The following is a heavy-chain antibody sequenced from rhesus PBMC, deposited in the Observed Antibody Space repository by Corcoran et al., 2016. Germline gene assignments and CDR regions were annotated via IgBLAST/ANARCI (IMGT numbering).Heavy chain of an antibody. CDR2: FYGSGGCP. CDR3: ARITLYYEDDYGYYFDSLDV. CDR1: GGYIRNNY. J-gene: IGHJ5-2*02. Sequence: QLQLQESGPGLVKPSETLSLTCAVAGGYIRNNYWSWIRPPPGKGLEGFGRFYGSGGCPDYNSSLKSRVTIATDTSKNRFSLKLSSVPAADTALYYCARITLYYEDDYGYYFDSLDVWGRGVLVTVSS. D-gene: IGHD3-9*01. V-gene: IGHV4-173*01.